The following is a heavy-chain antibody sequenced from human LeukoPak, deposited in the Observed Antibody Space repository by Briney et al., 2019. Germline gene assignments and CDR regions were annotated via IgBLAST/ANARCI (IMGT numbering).Heavy chain of an antibody. V-gene: IGHV3-30*04. CDR1: GFNFNTYT. J-gene: IGHJ4*02. CDR2: ISYDGGDK. D-gene: IGHD3-10*01. CDR3: AKDLHYGSADY. Sequence: GRSPRLSCAASGFNFNTYTMHWVRQAPGKGLEWVAVISYDGGDKFYADSVKGRFTISRDNSKNTLYLQMNSLRAEDTAVYYCAKDLHYGSADYWGQGTLVTVSS.